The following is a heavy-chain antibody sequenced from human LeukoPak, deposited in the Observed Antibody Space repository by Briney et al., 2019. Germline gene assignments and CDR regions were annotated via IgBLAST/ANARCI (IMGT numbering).Heavy chain of an antibody. CDR1: GGSISSSSYY. V-gene: IGHV4-39*01. CDR3: ASESSWFGELLPIGWFDP. J-gene: IGHJ5*02. CDR2: IYYSGST. Sequence: PSETLSLTCTVSGGSISSSSYYWGWIRQPPGKGLEWIGSIYYSGSTYYNPSLKSRVTISVDTSKNQFSLKLSSVTAADTTVYYCASESSWFGELLPIGWFDPWGQGTLVTVSS. D-gene: IGHD3-10*01.